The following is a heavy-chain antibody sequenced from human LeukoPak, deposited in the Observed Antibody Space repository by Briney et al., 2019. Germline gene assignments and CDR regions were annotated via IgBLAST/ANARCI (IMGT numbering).Heavy chain of an antibody. J-gene: IGHJ4*02. V-gene: IGHV3-21*04. Sequence: SGGSLRLSCAASEFTFSSYTMNWVRQAPGKGLEWVSSISSSSNYIYYADSVKGRFTISRDNAKNALFLQMNSLRAEDTAVYYCARGHSSSWYVVYWGQGTLVTVSS. CDR3: ARGHSSSWYVVY. CDR2: ISSSSNYI. CDR1: EFTFSSYT. D-gene: IGHD6-13*01.